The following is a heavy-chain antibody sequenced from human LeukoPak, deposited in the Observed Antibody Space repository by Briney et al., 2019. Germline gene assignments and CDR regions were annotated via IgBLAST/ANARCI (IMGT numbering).Heavy chain of an antibody. J-gene: IGHJ6*02. Sequence: GVSLRLSCAASGFTFSSYWMNWARQAPGKGLEWVASINHNGNVNYYVDSVKGRFTISRDNAKNSLYLQMSNLRAEDTAVYYCARDQQWLRNGYYYYGMDVWGQGTTVTVSS. CDR2: INHNGNVN. V-gene: IGHV3-7*01. CDR3: ARDQQWLRNGYYYYGMDV. CDR1: GFTFSSYW. D-gene: IGHD6-19*01.